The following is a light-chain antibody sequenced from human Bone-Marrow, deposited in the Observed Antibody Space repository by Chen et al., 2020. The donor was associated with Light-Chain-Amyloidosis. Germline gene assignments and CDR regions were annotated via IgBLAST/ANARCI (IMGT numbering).Light chain of an antibody. CDR3: QVWDRSSDRPV. V-gene: IGLV3-21*02. Sequence: YVLTQPSSVPVAPGQTATIACGGNNIGSTSVHWYQQTPGQAPLLVVYDDSDRPSGIPERLSGSNSGNTATLTISRVEAGDEADYYCQVWDRSSDRPVFGGGTKLTVL. CDR1: NIGSTS. CDR2: DDS. J-gene: IGLJ3*02.